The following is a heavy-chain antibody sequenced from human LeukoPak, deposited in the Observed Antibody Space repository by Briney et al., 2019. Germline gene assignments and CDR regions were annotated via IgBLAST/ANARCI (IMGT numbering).Heavy chain of an antibody. CDR3: AKEPYSSGPRTFDY. V-gene: IGHV3-23*01. CDR1: GFTFGDYA. D-gene: IGHD6-19*01. J-gene: IGHJ4*02. CDR2: ISGSGGGT. Sequence: GGSLRLSCTASGFTFGDYAMSWVRQAPGKGLEWVSAISGSGGGTYYADSVKGRFTISRDNSKNTLYLQMNSLRAEDTAVYYCAKEPYSSGPRTFDYWGQGTLVTVSS.